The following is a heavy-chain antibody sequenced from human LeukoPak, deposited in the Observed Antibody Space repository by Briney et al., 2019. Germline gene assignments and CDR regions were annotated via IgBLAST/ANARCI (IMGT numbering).Heavy chain of an antibody. CDR2: INPNSGGT. Sequence: GASVKVSCKASGYTFTSYGISWVRQAPGQGLEWMGWINPNSGGTNYAQKFQGRVTMTRDTSISTAYMELSRLRSDDTAVYYCAKGEVSGTPAYYYYMDVWGKGTTVTVSS. V-gene: IGHV1-2*02. J-gene: IGHJ6*03. D-gene: IGHD3-10*01. CDR1: GYTFTSYG. CDR3: AKGEVSGTPAYYYYMDV.